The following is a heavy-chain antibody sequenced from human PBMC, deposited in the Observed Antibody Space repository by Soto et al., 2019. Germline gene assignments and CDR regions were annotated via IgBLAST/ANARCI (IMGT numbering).Heavy chain of an antibody. CDR1: GDSVSSNSAA. D-gene: IGHD5-12*01. CDR3: AKGDNLGPKTGYAFDP. V-gene: IGHV6-1*01. CDR2: TYYRSKWYN. Sequence: SQTLSLTCAISGDSVSSNSAAWNWIRQSPSRGLEWLGRTYYRSKWYNDYAVSVNSRIIINPDTSNNQFSLQLNSVTPEDTAVYCCAKGDNLGPKTGYAFDPWGQGIMVTVSS. J-gene: IGHJ5*02.